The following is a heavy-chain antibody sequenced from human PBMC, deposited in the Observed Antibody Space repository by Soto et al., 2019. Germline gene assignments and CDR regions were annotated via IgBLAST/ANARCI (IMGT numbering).Heavy chain of an antibody. D-gene: IGHD6-19*01. V-gene: IGHV4-59*01. CDR1: GGSISSYY. J-gene: IGHJ4*02. CDR3: AREIPVAGIIPGGAFDY. Sequence: QVQLQESGPGLVKPSETLSLTCTVSGGSISSYYWSWIRQPPGKGLEWIGYIYYSGSTNYNPSLKSRVTISVDTSKNQFSLKLSSVTAADTAVYYCAREIPVAGIIPGGAFDYWGQGTLVTVSS. CDR2: IYYSGST.